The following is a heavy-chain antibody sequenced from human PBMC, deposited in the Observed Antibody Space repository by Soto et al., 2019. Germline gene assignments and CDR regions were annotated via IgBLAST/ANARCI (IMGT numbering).Heavy chain of an antibody. D-gene: IGHD6-19*01. CDR2: ISWHSGSI. CDR3: ARGDLGAVAGYFEY. Sequence: EVQLVESGGGLVQPGGSLRLSCAASGFTFDDYSMHWVRQAPGRGLALVSGISWHSGSIDYADSVKGRFTISRDNAKNFLYLEMNSLRPADKALYYCARGDLGAVAGYFEYWGQGTLVTVSS. J-gene: IGHJ4*02. CDR1: GFTFDDYS. V-gene: IGHV3-9*01.